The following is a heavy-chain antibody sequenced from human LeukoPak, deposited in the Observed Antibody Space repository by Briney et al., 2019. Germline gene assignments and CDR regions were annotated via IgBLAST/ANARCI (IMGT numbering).Heavy chain of an antibody. CDR3: AKGKFVRYAFDI. CDR2: ISGSGGST. J-gene: IGHJ3*02. Sequence: GGSLRLSCAASGFTFSSYAMSWVRRAPGKGLEWVSAISGSGGSTYYADSVKGRFTISRDNSKNTLYLQMNSLRAEDTAVYYCAKGKFVRYAFDIWGQGTMVTVSS. V-gene: IGHV3-23*01. D-gene: IGHD6-6*01. CDR1: GFTFSSYA.